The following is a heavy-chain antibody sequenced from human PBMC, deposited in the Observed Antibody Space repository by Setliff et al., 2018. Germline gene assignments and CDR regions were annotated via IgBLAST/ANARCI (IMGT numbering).Heavy chain of an antibody. CDR1: GASINSLSW. D-gene: IGHD3-3*01. J-gene: IGHJ6*03. CDR2: IYHDGND. Sequence: SETLSLTCTVSGASINSLSWWSWVRQPPGKGLEWIGEIYHDGNDKYTPSVHYNPSLKSRVTMSVDKSKNQFSLKLGSVTAADTAVYYCARMTGFLYTDVWGKGTTVTVSS. CDR3: ARMTGFLYTDV. V-gene: IGHV4-4*02.